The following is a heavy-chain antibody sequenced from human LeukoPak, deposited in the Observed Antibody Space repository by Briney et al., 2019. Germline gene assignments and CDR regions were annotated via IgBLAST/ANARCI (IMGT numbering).Heavy chain of an antibody. CDR2: IKWNSGNI. CDR3: ARFELDSGGYATNFDS. V-gene: IGHV3-9*01. Sequence: GWSLRLSCAASGFTFDDYAMHWVRQAPGKGLEWVSGIKWNSGNINYADSVKGRFTISRDNAKNSLYLQVNTLRAEDTAVYYCARFELDSGGYATNFDSWGQGTLVTVSS. J-gene: IGHJ4*02. CDR1: GFTFDDYA. D-gene: IGHD3-22*01.